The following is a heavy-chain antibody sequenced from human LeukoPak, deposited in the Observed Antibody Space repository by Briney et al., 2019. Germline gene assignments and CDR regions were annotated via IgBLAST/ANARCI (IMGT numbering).Heavy chain of an antibody. J-gene: IGHJ4*02. V-gene: IGHV1-2*02. CDR3: ASGYCSGGSCYSVDY. D-gene: IGHD2-15*01. CDR2: INPNSGGT. CDR1: GYTFTGYY. Sequence: ASVKVSCKASGYTFTGYYMHWVRQAPGQGLEWMGWINPNSGGTNYAQKFQGRVTMTRDTSISTAYMELSGLRSDDTAVYYCASGYCSGGSCYSVDYWGQGTLVTVSS.